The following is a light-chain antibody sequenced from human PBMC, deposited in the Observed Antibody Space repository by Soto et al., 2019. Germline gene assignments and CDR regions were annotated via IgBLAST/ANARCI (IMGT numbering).Light chain of an antibody. Sequence: AIRMTQSPSSLSASTGDRVTITCRASQGISSYLAWYQQKPGKAPKLLIYAASTLQSGVPSRFSGSGSGTDFTLTISCLQSADFATYYCQQYYSDPYTFGQGTKLEIK. CDR1: QGISSY. CDR2: AAS. J-gene: IGKJ2*01. CDR3: QQYYSDPYT. V-gene: IGKV1-8*01.